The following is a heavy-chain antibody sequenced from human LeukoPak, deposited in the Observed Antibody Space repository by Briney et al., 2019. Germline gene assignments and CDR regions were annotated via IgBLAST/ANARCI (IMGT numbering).Heavy chain of an antibody. CDR2: IWYDGSDK. CDR3: ARDHLYNFDY. CDR1: GFTFSSYG. D-gene: IGHD1-1*01. Sequence: PGGSLRLSCAASGFTFSSYGMHWVRQAPGKGLEWVAVIWYDGSDKYYADSVKGRFTISRDSAKNSLYLQMNSLRDEDTAVYYCARDHLYNFDYWGQGTLVTVSS. V-gene: IGHV3-33*01. J-gene: IGHJ4*02.